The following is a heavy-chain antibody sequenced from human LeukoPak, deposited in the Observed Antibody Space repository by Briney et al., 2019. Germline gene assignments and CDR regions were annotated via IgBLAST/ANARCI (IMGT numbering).Heavy chain of an antibody. D-gene: IGHD6-19*01. J-gene: IGHJ4*02. CDR2: ISNHGSA. V-gene: IGHV4-59*01. Sequence: PSETLSLTCTVSGASISSSYWSWIRQPPGKGLEWIGYISNHGSANYNPSLNSPVTISVGTSQNQFSLKLSSVTAADTAVYYCARAYSSGWLEYFDYWGQGTLVTVSS. CDR3: ARAYSSGWLEYFDY. CDR1: GASISSSY.